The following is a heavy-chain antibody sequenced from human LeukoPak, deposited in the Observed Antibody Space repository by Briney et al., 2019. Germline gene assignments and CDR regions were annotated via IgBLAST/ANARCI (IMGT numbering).Heavy chain of an antibody. D-gene: IGHD1-1*01. CDR3: ARGLTNWNYLDY. J-gene: IGHJ4*02. V-gene: IGHV4-34*01. CDR2: INRSGST. Sequence: SETLSLTCAVYGGSFSGYYWSWIRQPPGKGLEWIGEINRSGSTNYNPSLKSRVTISVDTSKNQFSLKLSSVTAADTAVYYCARGLTNWNYLDYWGQGTLVTVSS. CDR1: GGSFSGYY.